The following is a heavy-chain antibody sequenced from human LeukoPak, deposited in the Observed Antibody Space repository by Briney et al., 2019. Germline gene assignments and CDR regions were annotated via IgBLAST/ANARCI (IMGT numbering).Heavy chain of an antibody. V-gene: IGHV4-59*08. CDR3: ARRHSSSWYFDY. CDR2: IYYSGST. Sequence: SETLSLTCTVSGGSINSYYWSWIRQPPGKGLEWIGYIYYSGSTNYNPSLKSRVTISVDTSKNQFSLKLSSVTAADTAVYYCARRHSSSWYFDYWGQGTLVTVSS. D-gene: IGHD6-13*01. CDR1: GGSINSYY. J-gene: IGHJ4*02.